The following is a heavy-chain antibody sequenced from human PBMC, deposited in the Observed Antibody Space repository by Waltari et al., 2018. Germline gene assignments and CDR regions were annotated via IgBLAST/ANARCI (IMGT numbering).Heavy chain of an antibody. J-gene: IGHJ5*02. Sequence: EVQLVQSGAEVKKPGESLKISCKGSGYSFTSYWIGWVRQMHGKGLEWMGISHTGDACTRYRQSFQDQVTISADTSNSTADQQGSSLKASDTAMYDCARHGGVPHWFDPWGQGTLVTVSS. D-gene: IGHD3-16*01. CDR3: ARHGGVPHWFDP. V-gene: IGHV5-51*01. CDR2: SHTGDACT. CDR1: GYSFTSYW.